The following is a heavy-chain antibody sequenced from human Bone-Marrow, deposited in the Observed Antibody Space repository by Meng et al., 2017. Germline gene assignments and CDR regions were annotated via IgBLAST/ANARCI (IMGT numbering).Heavy chain of an antibody. CDR3: ARGIPGITAAWPEYYYHDGMDV. CDR2: IAYDGSNK. D-gene: IGHD6-13*01. CDR1: GFTFSSYA. J-gene: IGHJ6*02. V-gene: IGHV3-30*01. Sequence: GGPLRLSCAASGFTFSSYAMHWVRQAPGKGLEWVAVIAYDGSNKYYADPVKGRFTISRDNSKNTLYLQMHSLRAEDTAVHYCARGIPGITAAWPEYYYHDGMDVWGQGTTVTVSS.